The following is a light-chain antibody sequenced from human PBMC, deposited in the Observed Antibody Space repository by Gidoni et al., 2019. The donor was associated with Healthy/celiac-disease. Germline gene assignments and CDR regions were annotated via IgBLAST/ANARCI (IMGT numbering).Light chain of an antibody. CDR2: KAS. Sequence: DIKMTQSPSTLSASVGDRVTITCRASQSISSWLSWYQQKPGKAPKLLIYKASSLESGVPSRFSGSGSGTEFTLTISSLQPDDFATYYCQQYNSYSRTFGQXTKVEIK. J-gene: IGKJ1*01. CDR3: QQYNSYSRT. V-gene: IGKV1-5*03. CDR1: QSISSW.